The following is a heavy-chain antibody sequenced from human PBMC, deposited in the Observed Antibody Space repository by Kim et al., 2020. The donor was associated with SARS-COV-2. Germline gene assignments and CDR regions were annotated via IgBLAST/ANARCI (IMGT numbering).Heavy chain of an antibody. J-gene: IGHJ3*02. V-gene: IGHV4-38-2*02. CDR1: GYSISSGYY. CDR3: AREDVLLWFGELSPDAFDI. D-gene: IGHD3-10*01. CDR2: IYHSGST. Sequence: SETLSLTCTVSGYSISSGYYWGWIRQPPGKGLEWIGSIYHSGSTYYNPSLKSRVTISVDTSKNQFSLKLSSVTAADTAVYYCAREDVLLWFGELSPDAFDIWGQGTMVTVSS.